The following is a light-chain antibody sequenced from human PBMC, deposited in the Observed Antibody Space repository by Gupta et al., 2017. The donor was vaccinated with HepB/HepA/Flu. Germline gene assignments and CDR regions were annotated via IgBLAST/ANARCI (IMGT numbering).Light chain of an antibody. CDR2: GAS. Sequence: IVRTHSPDSLAVSLGERAALNCMSSQSGFFSSNNKNSIAWYQRKPGQPPDLLIYGASTRESGVPDRFSDSGSGTNFTLTISRLQAEDVAIYYCQQDHSPPRTFGQGTKVEVK. CDR3: QQDHSPPRT. J-gene: IGKJ1*01. V-gene: IGKV4-1*01. CDR1: QSGFFSSNNKNS.